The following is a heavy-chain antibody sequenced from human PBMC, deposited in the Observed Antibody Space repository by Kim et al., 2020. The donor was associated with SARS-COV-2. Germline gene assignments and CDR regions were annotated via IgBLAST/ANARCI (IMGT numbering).Heavy chain of an antibody. V-gene: IGHV5-51*01. CDR3: ARHHSQNYYDSSGDLDY. J-gene: IGHJ4*02. CDR2: IYPGDSDT. CDR1: GYSFTSYW. Sequence: GESLKISCKGSGYSFTSYWIGWVRQMPGKGLEWMGIIYPGDSDTRYSPSFQGQVTISADKSISTAYLQWSSLKASDTAMYYCARHHSQNYYDSSGDLDYWGQGTLSPSPQ. D-gene: IGHD3-22*01.